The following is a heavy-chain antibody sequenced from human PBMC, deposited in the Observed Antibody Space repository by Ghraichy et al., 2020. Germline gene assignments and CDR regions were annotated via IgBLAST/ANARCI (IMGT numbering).Heavy chain of an antibody. D-gene: IGHD4-17*01. Sequence: GGSLRLSCAASGFTFSSYGMHWVRQAPGKGLEWVAFISYDGSNKYSADSVKGRFTISRDNSKNTLYLQMNSLRAEDTAVYYCAKDLRLSIDYGYYFDYWGQGTLVTVSS. CDR2: ISYDGSNK. J-gene: IGHJ4*02. CDR3: AKDLRLSIDYGYYFDY. V-gene: IGHV3-30*18. CDR1: GFTFSSYG.